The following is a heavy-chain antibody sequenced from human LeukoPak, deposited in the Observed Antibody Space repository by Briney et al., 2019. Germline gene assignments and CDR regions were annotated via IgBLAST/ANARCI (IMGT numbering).Heavy chain of an antibody. Sequence: GGSQRLSCAASGFNYSSYTMNWVRQAPGMGLEWLSYISASRGITYYADSEKGRFTISRDNAKNSLYLQMNSLRAEDTAVYYCVRGSLASGVVVYYYYYLDVWGKGTTVTVFS. J-gene: IGHJ6*03. CDR2: ISASRGIT. V-gene: IGHV3-48*01. CDR3: VRGSLASGVVVYYYYYLDV. D-gene: IGHD3-3*01. CDR1: GFNYSSYT.